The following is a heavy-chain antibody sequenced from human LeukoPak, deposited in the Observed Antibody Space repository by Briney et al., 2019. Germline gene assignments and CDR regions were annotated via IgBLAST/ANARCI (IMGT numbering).Heavy chain of an antibody. CDR1: GGSISSYY. CDR2: IYTSGST. CDR3: ARSSGWYPTYYYYYGMDV. Sequence: SETLSLTCTVSGGSISSYYWSWIRQPAGKGLEWIGRIYTSGSTNYNPSLKSRVTMSVDTSKNQFSLKLSSVTAADTAVYYCARSSGWYPTYYYYYGMDVWGQGTTVTASS. J-gene: IGHJ6*02. D-gene: IGHD6-19*01. V-gene: IGHV4-4*07.